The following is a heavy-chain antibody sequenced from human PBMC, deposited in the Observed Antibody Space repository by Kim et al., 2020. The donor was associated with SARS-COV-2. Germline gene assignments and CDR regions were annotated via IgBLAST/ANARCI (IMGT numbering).Heavy chain of an antibody. CDR1: GFTFSSYE. CDR2: ISSSGSTI. V-gene: IGHV3-48*03. D-gene: IGHD1-26*01. CDR3: ASQSGSYSVGAFDI. Sequence: GGSLRLSCAASGFTFSSYEMNWVRQAPGKGLEWVSYISSSGSTIYYADSVKGRFTISRDNAKNSLYLQMNSLRAEDTAVYYCASQSGSYSVGAFDIWGQGTMVTVSS. J-gene: IGHJ3*02.